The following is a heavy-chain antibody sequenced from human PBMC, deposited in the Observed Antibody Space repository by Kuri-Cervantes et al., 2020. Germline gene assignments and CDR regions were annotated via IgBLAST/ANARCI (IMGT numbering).Heavy chain of an antibody. CDR3: ARCGGYGVNYYYMDV. CDR1: AYTFTSYY. CDR2: INPSGGST. D-gene: IGHD2-21*01. J-gene: IGHJ6*03. V-gene: IGHV1-46*01. Sequence: ASVKVSCKASAYTFTSYYMHWVRQAPGQGLEWMGIINPSGGSTSYAQKFQGRVTMTRDTSTSTVYMELSSLRSEDTALYYCARCGGYGVNYYYMDVWGKGTTVTVSS.